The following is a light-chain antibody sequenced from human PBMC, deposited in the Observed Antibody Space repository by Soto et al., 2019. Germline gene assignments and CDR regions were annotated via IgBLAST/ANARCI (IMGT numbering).Light chain of an antibody. Sequence: QSVLTQPPSASGTPGQRGTISCSGSSSSIGSNFVYWYQQLPGTAPKLLIYRNNQRPSGVPDRFSGSKSGTSASLAISGLRSEDEADYYCAAWDDSLSGRVFGGGTKLTVL. V-gene: IGLV1-47*01. J-gene: IGLJ2*01. CDR2: RNN. CDR3: AAWDDSLSGRV. CDR1: SSSIGSNF.